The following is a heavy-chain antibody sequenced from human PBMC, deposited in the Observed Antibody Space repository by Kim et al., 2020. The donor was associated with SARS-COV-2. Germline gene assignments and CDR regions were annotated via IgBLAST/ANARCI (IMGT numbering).Heavy chain of an antibody. CDR2: INHSGST. CDR1: GGSFSGYY. J-gene: IGHJ4*02. CDR3: AREGYNWNDGPPED. Sequence: SETLSLTCAVYGGSFSGYYWSWIRQPPGKGLEWIGEINHSGSTNYNPSLKSRVTISVDTSKNQFSLKLSSVTAADTAVYYCAREGYNWNDGPPEDWGQGTLVTVSS. V-gene: IGHV4-34*01. D-gene: IGHD1-20*01.